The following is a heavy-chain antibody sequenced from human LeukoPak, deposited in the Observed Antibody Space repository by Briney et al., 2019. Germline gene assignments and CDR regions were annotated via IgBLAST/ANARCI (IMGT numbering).Heavy chain of an antibody. CDR1: GGSFSGYY. CDR2: INHSGST. V-gene: IGHV4-34*01. Sequence: PSETLSLTCAVYGGSFSGYYWSWIRQPPGKGLEWIGEINHSGSTYYNPSLKSRVTISVDTSKNQFSLKLSSVTAADTAVYYCASAGSGDYFDYWGQGTLVTVSS. D-gene: IGHD1-26*01. CDR3: ASAGSGDYFDY. J-gene: IGHJ4*02.